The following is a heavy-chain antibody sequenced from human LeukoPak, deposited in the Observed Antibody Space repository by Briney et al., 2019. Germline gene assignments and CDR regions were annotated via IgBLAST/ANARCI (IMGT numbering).Heavy chain of an antibody. V-gene: IGHV4-39*02. Sequence: SETLSLTCTVSGGSISSSSYYWGWIRQPPGKGLEWIGSIYYSGSTYYNPSLKSRVTISVDTSKNQFSLKLSSVTAADTAVYYCARDLRGYSYGYSHWGQGTLVTVSS. D-gene: IGHD5-18*01. CDR3: ARDLRGYSYGYSH. CDR1: GGSISSSSYY. CDR2: IYYSGST. J-gene: IGHJ4*02.